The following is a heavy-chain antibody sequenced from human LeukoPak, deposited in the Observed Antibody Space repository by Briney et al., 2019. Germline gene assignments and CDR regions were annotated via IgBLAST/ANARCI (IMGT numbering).Heavy chain of an antibody. CDR3: AKAEGYDILTGLDY. CDR2: IGASGGST. J-gene: IGHJ4*02. Sequence: GGSLRLSCATSGFTFSSYAMSWVRQAPGKGLEWVSDIGASGGSTYYADSVKGRFTISRDNSKNTLYLQMNSLRTEDTAVYYCAKAEGYDILTGLDYWGQGTLVTVSS. D-gene: IGHD3-9*01. CDR1: GFTFSSYA. V-gene: IGHV3-23*01.